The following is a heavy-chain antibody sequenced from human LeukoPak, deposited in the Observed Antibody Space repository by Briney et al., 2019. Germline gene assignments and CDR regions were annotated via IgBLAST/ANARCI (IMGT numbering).Heavy chain of an antibody. D-gene: IGHD3-10*01. CDR3: AKESRYYDGSGSFSSQFDY. V-gene: IGHV3-23*01. CDR1: GFTFSGYA. Sequence: GGSLRLSCAASGFTFSGYAMSWVRQAPGKGLEWVSTISGSGGSTYYADSVKGRFTSSRDNSKNTLSLQMNNLRAEDTAVYYCAKESRYYDGSGSFSSQFDYWGQGNLVTVSS. CDR2: ISGSGGST. J-gene: IGHJ4*02.